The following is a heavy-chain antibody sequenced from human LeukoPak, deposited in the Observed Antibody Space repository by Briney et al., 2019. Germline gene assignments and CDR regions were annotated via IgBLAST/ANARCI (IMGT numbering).Heavy chain of an antibody. Sequence: ASVKVSCKASGYTFIDYYMHWVRQAPGQGLEWMGWISPNSGGTNYALKFQGRVTMTRDTSISTVYMEMNRLTSDDTAVYFCARKKGDYWGQRTLVTVSS. J-gene: IGHJ4*02. CDR2: ISPNSGGT. V-gene: IGHV1-2*02. CDR1: GYTFIDYY. CDR3: ARKKGDY.